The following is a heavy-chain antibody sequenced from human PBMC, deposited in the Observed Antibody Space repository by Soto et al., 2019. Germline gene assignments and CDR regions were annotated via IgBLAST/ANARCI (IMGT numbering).Heavy chain of an antibody. CDR1: GFTFSSYS. Sequence: EVQLVESGGGLVKPGGSLRLSCAASGFTFSSYSMNWVRQAPGKGLEWVSSISSSSSYIYYADSVKGRFTISRDNAKNSLYLQMNSLRAEDTAAYYRARVDELEYYYYGMDVWGQGTTVTVSS. CDR2: ISSSSSYI. V-gene: IGHV3-21*01. CDR3: ARVDELEYYYYGMDV. D-gene: IGHD1-7*01. J-gene: IGHJ6*02.